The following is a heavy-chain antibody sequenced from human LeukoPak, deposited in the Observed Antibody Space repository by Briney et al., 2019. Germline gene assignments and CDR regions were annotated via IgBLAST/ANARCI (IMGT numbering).Heavy chain of an antibody. J-gene: IGHJ5*02. CDR3: ARAVLLRGWFDP. CDR2: ISAYNGNT. Sequence: ASVKVSCKASGYTFTSYGISWVRQAPGQGLEWMGWISAYNGNTNYAQKLRGRVTMTTDTSTSTAYMELRSLRSDDTAVYYCARAVLLRGWFDPWGQGTLVTVSS. D-gene: IGHD2-21*01. V-gene: IGHV1-18*01. CDR1: GYTFTSYG.